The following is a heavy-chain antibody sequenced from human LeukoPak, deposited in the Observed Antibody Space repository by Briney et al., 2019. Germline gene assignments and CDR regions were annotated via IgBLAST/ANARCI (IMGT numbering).Heavy chain of an antibody. CDR1: GFAFSGYY. Sequence: GGSLRLSCAASGFAFSGYYMSWIRQAPGKGLEWVSYISSGGSTIYYTDSVKGRFNISRDNANKSLYLQMNSLRAEDTAVYYCARDKSDWGQGTLVTVSS. J-gene: IGHJ4*02. CDR3: ARDKSD. V-gene: IGHV3-11*04. CDR2: ISSGGSTI.